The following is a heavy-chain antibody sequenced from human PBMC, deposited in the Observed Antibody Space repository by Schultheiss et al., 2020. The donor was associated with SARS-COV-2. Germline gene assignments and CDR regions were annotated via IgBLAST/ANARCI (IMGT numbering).Heavy chain of an antibody. V-gene: IGHV4-59*02. D-gene: IGHD3-16*01. CDR2: IHFSGTT. Sequence: SETLSLTCTVSGDSVKSYYWSWIRQPPGKGLEWIAYIHFSGTTNYNPSLKGRVTISVDTSKNQFSLKLSSVTAADTAMYYCAGGVDYDYFGPGGFDIWGQGTMVTVSS. CDR1: GDSVKSYY. J-gene: IGHJ3*02. CDR3: AGGVDYDYFGPGGFDI.